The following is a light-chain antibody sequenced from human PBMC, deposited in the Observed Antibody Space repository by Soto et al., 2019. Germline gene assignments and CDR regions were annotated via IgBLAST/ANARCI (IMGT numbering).Light chain of an antibody. CDR2: AAS. J-gene: IGKJ2*01. Sequence: DIQMTQSPSSLSASVGDRVTVTCRASQSISSSLNWYQLKPGKAPKLLVYAASTLPSGVPSRFSGSGSGTDFTLTISSLQPEDFASYYCQQSDSTPYTFCQGTKLEIK. CDR1: QSISSS. CDR3: QQSDSTPYT. V-gene: IGKV1-39*01.